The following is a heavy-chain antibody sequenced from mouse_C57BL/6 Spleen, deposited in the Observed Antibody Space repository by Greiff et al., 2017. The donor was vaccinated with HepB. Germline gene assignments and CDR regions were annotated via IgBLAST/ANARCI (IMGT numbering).Heavy chain of an antibody. CDR3: ASASYYYGSSYAMDY. CDR2: INPSSGYT. V-gene: IGHV1-7*01. Sequence: VQRVESGAELAKPGASVKLSCKASGYTFTSYWMHWVKQRPGQGLEWIGYINPSSGYTKYNQKFKDKATLTADESSSTAYMQLSSLTYEDSAVYYCASASYYYGSSYAMDYWGQGTSVTVSS. D-gene: IGHD1-1*01. J-gene: IGHJ4*01. CDR1: GYTFTSYW.